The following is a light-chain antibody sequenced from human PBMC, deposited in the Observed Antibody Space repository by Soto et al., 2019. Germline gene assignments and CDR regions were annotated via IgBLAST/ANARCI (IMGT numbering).Light chain of an antibody. CDR3: QQGKTSPFS. Sequence: IQMTQSPSSVSASVGDTVTLSCQTSHGVSGWLAWYQQKPGKAPTLLIYTVSNLQSGVPSRFSGSGPGTDFSLSINNLQPEDFATYFCQQGKTSPFSFGPRTKVEVK. J-gene: IGKJ3*01. CDR1: HGVSGW. CDR2: TVS. V-gene: IGKV1-12*01.